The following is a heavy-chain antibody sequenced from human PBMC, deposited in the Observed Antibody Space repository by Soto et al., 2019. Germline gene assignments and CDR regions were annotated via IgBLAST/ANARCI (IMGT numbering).Heavy chain of an antibody. V-gene: IGHV3-11*01. Sequence: QVQLVESGGGLVKPGGSLRLSCAASGFTFSDYYMAWIRQAPGKGLEWISYISSGGSNIFYADSVKGRFTISRDNTKNSLSLLMNSLRAEDTVVYYCTSALAYCGGDCEFGAFDVWGQGTTVTVSS. D-gene: IGHD2-21*02. CDR1: GFTFSDYY. J-gene: IGHJ3*01. CDR3: TSALAYCGGDCEFGAFDV. CDR2: ISSGGSNI.